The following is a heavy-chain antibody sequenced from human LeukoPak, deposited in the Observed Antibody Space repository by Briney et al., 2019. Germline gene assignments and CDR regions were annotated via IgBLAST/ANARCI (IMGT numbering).Heavy chain of an antibody. Sequence: ASVEVSCKASGYTFTSYDINWVRQATGQGLEWMGWMNPNSGNTGYAQKFQGRVTMTRNTSISTAYMELSSLRSEDTAVYYCARGLYSSGWYREQYYFDYWGQGTLVTVSS. V-gene: IGHV1-8*02. J-gene: IGHJ4*02. D-gene: IGHD6-19*01. CDR2: MNPNSGNT. CDR1: GYTFTSYD. CDR3: ARGLYSSGWYREQYYFDY.